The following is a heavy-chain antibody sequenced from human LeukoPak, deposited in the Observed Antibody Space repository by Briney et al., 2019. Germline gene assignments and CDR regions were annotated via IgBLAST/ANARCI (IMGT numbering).Heavy chain of an antibody. Sequence: GASVKVSCKASGYTFTSYDINWVRQATGQGLEWMGWMNPNSGNTGYAQKFRGRVTMTRNTSISTAYMELSSLRSEDTAVYYCASTGGVPAAIPLYYYYGMDVWGQGTTVTVSS. CDR2: MNPNSGNT. D-gene: IGHD2-2*01. J-gene: IGHJ6*02. V-gene: IGHV1-8*01. CDR1: GYTFTSYD. CDR3: ASTGGVPAAIPLYYYYGMDV.